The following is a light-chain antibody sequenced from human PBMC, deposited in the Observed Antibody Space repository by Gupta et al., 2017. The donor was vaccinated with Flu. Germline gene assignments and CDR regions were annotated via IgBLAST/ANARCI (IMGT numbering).Light chain of an antibody. CDR3: AAWDDSLRGRV. Sequence: QSVLTQPPSASGTPGQRVTISRSGSSSNIGKNFVYWYQQLPGTAPKLLIYRSDQRPSGVPDRFSGSKSGTSASLAISGLRSEDEADYYCAAWDDSLRGRVFGGGAKLTVL. V-gene: IGLV1-47*01. CDR2: RSD. J-gene: IGLJ3*02. CDR1: SSNIGKNF.